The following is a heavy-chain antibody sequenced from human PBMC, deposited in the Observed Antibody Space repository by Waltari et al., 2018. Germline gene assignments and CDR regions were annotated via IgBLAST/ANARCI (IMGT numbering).Heavy chain of an antibody. Sequence: EVQLVESGGGLIQPGGSLRLSCAASGFTVSSNYMSWVRQAQGKGREWVSVIYRRGRTYYATSVKGRFTISRNNSKNTLYLQMNSLRAEDTAVYYCATGSPRYYYDSSGYLDYWGQGTLVTVSS. CDR2: IYRRGRT. D-gene: IGHD3-22*01. CDR1: GFTVSSNY. CDR3: ATGSPRYYYDSSGYLDY. V-gene: IGHV3-53*01. J-gene: IGHJ4*02.